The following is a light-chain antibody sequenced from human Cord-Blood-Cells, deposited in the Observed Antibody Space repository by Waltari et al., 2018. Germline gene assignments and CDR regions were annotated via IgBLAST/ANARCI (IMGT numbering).Light chain of an antibody. CDR3: QSADSSGTYRV. V-gene: IGLV3-25*03. CDR2: KDS. Sequence: SYALTQPPSVSVSPAQTARITCSGDALPKHYAYWYQQKPGQAPVLVIYKDSERPSGIPERFSGSSSGTTVTLTISGVQAEDEADYYCQSADSSGTYRVFGGGTKLTVL. J-gene: IGLJ3*02. CDR1: ALPKHY.